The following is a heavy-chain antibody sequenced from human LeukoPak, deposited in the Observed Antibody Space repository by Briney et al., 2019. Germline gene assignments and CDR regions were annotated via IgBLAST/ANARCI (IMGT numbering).Heavy chain of an antibody. CDR2: ISWNSANI. CDR3: AKITTYYYDNSGYTGYFDL. CDR1: GFTFDDYA. D-gene: IGHD3-22*01. J-gene: IGHJ2*01. Sequence: GRSLRLSCAASGFTFDDYAVHWVRQAPGKGLEWVSGISWNSANIGYAASVKGRFTISRDDAKNSLYLQMNSLRAEDTALYYCAKITTYYYDNSGYTGYFDLWGRGTLVTVSS. V-gene: IGHV3-9*01.